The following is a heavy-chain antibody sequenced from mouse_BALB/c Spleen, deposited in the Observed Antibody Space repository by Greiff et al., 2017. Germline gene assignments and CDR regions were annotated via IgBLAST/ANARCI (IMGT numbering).Heavy chain of an antibody. Sequence: VKVVESGAELARPGASVKLSCKASGYTFTSYWMQWVKQRPGQGLEWIGAIYPGDGDTRYTQKFKGKATLTADKSSSTAYMQLSSLASEDSAVYYCARYGNYFDYWGQGTTLTVSS. CDR1: GYTFTSYW. J-gene: IGHJ2*01. CDR2: IYPGDGDT. CDR3: ARYGNYFDY. D-gene: IGHD2-1*01. V-gene: IGHV1-87*01.